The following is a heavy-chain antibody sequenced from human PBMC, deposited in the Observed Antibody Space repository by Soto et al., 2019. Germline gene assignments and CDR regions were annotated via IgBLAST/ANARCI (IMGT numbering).Heavy chain of an antibody. CDR2: IKQDGSEK. J-gene: IGHJ4*02. D-gene: IGHD7-27*01. CDR3: ARIPQLGIGGYFDY. V-gene: IGHV3-7*01. CDR1: GFTFSSYW. Sequence: GGSLRLSCAASGFTFSSYWMNWVRQAPGKGLEWVANIKQDGSEKYYVDSVKGRFTISRDNAKNSLYLQMNSLRAEDTAVYYCARIPQLGIGGYFDYWGQGTLVTVSS.